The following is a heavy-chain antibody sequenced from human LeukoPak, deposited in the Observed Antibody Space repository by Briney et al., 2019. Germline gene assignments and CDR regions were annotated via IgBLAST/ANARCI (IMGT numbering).Heavy chain of an antibody. V-gene: IGHV3-23*01. CDR1: GFAFGVHA. J-gene: IGHJ4*02. CDR3: AKRGVVIRVILVGFHKEAYYFDS. D-gene: IGHD3-22*01. CDR2: IGSGADL. Sequence: GGSLRLSCAASGFAFGVHAMSWVRQAPGKGPEWVATIGSGADLFYAESVKGRFTISRDNSRNTLYLQMNSLRAEDTAVYFCAKRGVVIRVILVGFHKEAYYFDSWGQGALVTVSS.